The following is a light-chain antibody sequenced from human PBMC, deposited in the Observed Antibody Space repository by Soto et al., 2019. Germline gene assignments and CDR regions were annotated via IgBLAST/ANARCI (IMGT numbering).Light chain of an antibody. CDR3: QQSNNWPKT. V-gene: IGKV3-15*01. CDR1: QSVSSN. Sequence: IVMTQSPATLSVSPGETATLSCRASQSVSSNLAWYQQKPGQAPRLLISDASTRAAGLPARFSGSGSGTEFTLTISSLQSEDFAVYFCQQSNNWPKTFGQGTKV. CDR2: DAS. J-gene: IGKJ1*01.